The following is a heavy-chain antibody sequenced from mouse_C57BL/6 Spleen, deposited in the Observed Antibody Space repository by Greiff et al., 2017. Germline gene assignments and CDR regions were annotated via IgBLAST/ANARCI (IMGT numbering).Heavy chain of an antibody. CDR2: INPSSGYT. D-gene: IGHD1-1*01. Sequence: VQLQQSGAELARPGASVKMSCKASGYTFTSYTMHWVNQRPGQGLEWIGYINPSSGYTKYNQKFKDKATLTADKSSSTAYMQLSSLTSEDSAVYYCARGDITTVADYYAMDYWGQGTSVTVSS. CDR1: GYTFTSYT. V-gene: IGHV1-4*01. J-gene: IGHJ4*01. CDR3: ARGDITTVADYYAMDY.